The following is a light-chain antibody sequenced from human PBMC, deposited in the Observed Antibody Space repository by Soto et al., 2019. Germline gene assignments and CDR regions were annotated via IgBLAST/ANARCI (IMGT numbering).Light chain of an antibody. CDR2: RAS. J-gene: IGKJ2*01. CDR1: QSISSN. V-gene: IGKV3-15*01. CDR3: KQYDTGPLYT. Sequence: EIVMTQSPDTLSVSPGERATLSCRASQSISSNLAWYQQKAGQAPRLLIYRASTRATGIPARFSGSVSGIEFTLTISSLQSEDFAVYYCKQYDTGPLYTFGQGTKREIK.